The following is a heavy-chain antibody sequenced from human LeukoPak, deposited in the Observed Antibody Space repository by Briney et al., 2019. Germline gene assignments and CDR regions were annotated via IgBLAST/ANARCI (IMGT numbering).Heavy chain of an antibody. CDR3: AREDDGYSCGYFLGGFFDY. Sequence: GGSLRLSCAASGFTFSSYEMNWVRQAPGKGLEWVSYISSSGSTIYYADSVKGRFTISRDNAKNSLYLQMNSLRAEDTAVYYCAREDDGYSCGYFLGGFFDYWGQGTLVTVSS. CDR2: ISSSGSTI. V-gene: IGHV3-48*03. CDR1: GFTFSSYE. J-gene: IGHJ4*02. D-gene: IGHD5-18*01.